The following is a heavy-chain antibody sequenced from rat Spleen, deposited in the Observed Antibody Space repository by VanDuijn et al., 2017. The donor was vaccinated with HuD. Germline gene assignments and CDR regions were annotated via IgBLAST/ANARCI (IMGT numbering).Heavy chain of an antibody. CDR2: INYDGSST. CDR3: ATPLNYFDY. Sequence: EVQLVESGGGLVQPGRSLKLSCAASGFTFDDYHMAWVRQAPTKGLEWVASINYDGSSTYYRDSVKGRFTLSRDNAKSSLYLQMDSLRSEDTATYYCATPLNYFDYWGQGVMVTVSS. CDR1: GFTFDDYH. V-gene: IGHV5-20*01. J-gene: IGHJ2*01.